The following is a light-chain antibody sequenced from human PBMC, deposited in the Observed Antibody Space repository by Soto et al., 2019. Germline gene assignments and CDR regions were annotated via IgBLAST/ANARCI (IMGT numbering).Light chain of an antibody. CDR2: GAS. Sequence: IEMTQSPSTLSESVGDRVTITCRASQDISDDVGWYQQTPGKAPKLLISGASRLQSGVPSRFSGSGSGAAFTLTITSLRPEDSATYYCLQNHNYPRTFGQGTKVDIK. CDR3: LQNHNYPRT. J-gene: IGKJ1*01. CDR1: QDISDD. V-gene: IGKV1-6*01.